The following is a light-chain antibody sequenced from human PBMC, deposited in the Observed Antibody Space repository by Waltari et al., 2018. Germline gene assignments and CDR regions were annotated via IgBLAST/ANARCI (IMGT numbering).Light chain of an antibody. J-gene: IGKJ2*01. V-gene: IGKV1-39*01. Sequence: DIQMTQSPSTLSASVGDRVTLPCRASQSISTYLNWYQQKPGKAPSLLIFAATSLQSGVPSRFSGSGSGTEFTLTINNLQPDDFATYYCQQGYSSPPYTFGQGTKLLI. CDR3: QQGYSSPPYT. CDR2: AAT. CDR1: QSISTY.